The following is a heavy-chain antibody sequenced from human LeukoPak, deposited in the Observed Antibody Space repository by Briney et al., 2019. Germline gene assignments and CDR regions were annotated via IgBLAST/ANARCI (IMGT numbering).Heavy chain of an antibody. CDR1: GYTFTGYY. D-gene: IGHD4-17*01. CDR2: ISAYNGNT. Sequence: ASVKVSCKASGYTFTGYYMHWVRQAPGQGLEWMGWISAYNGNTNYAQKLQGRVTMTTDTSTSTAYMELRSLRSDDTAVYYCARDWDTDDYGDYGPLSVWGQGTLVTVSS. J-gene: IGHJ4*02. CDR3: ARDWDTDDYGDYGPLSV. V-gene: IGHV1-18*04.